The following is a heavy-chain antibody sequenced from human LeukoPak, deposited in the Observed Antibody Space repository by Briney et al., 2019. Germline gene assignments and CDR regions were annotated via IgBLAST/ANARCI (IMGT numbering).Heavy chain of an antibody. Sequence: GGSLRLSCAASGFTFSSYSMNWDRQAPGKGLEWVSYISSSSSYIYYADSVKGRFTISRDNAKNSLYLQMNSLRAEDTAVYYCARDISWWFDYWGQGTLVTVSS. V-gene: IGHV3-21*05. J-gene: IGHJ4*02. CDR1: GFTFSSYS. CDR3: ARDISWWFDY. CDR2: ISSSSSYI. D-gene: IGHD2-8*02.